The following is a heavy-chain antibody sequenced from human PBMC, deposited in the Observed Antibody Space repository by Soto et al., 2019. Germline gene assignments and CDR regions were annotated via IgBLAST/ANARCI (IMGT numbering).Heavy chain of an antibody. V-gene: IGHV1-18*01. CDR3: ARDGDIVVVPAAERWFDP. J-gene: IGHJ5*02. CDR1: GFPFTSHG. CDR2: ISAYNGNT. D-gene: IGHD2-2*01. Sequence: APVKVSCQASGFPFTSHGIRWVRQAPGQGPEWMGWISAYNGNTNYAQKLQGRVTMTTDTSTSTAYMELRSLRSDDTAVYYCARDGDIVVVPAAERWFDPWGQGTLVTVSS.